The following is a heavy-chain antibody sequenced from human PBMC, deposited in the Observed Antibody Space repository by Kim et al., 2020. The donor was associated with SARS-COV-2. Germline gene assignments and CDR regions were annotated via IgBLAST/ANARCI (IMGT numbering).Heavy chain of an antibody. D-gene: IGHD6-19*01. J-gene: IGHJ5*02. CDR3: ARTVSAAAGGNWFGP. CDR1: GFTFSTYS. Sequence: GGSLRLSCAASGFTFSTYSMNWVRQAPGKGPQWVAHISSTSSNIYYAPSVRGRFTISRDNAKNSLYLQMNSLRDEDTAIYYCARTVSAAAGGNWFGPWGQGTLVTVSS. CDR2: ISSTSSNI. V-gene: IGHV3-48*02.